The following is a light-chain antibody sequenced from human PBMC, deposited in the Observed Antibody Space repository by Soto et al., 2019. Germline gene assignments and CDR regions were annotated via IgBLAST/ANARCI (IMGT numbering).Light chain of an antibody. CDR2: GNT. J-gene: IGLJ1*01. CDR1: SSNIGAGSD. Sequence: QSLLTQPPSISGAPGQRVTISCTGSSSNIGAGSDVHWYHQLPGTDPKLLIYGNTNRPSGVPDRFSGSKSGTSASLAIAGLQTEDEGDYYCQTYDSSLSGLYVFGPWTKATVL. CDR3: QTYDSSLSGLYV. V-gene: IGLV1-40*01.